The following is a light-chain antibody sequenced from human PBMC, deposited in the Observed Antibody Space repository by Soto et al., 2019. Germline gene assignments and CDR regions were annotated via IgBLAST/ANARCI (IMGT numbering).Light chain of an antibody. CDR1: SSDVGEENY. CDR2: EVS. Sequence: QSALTQPPSASGSPGQSVTITCSGTSSDVGEENYVSWYQQHPGKVPKLILYEVSKRPSGVPDRFSGSRSGNTASLTVSGLQADDEAVYYCSSFAGSPVVFGGGTKLTVL. J-gene: IGLJ2*01. CDR3: SSFAGSPVV. V-gene: IGLV2-8*01.